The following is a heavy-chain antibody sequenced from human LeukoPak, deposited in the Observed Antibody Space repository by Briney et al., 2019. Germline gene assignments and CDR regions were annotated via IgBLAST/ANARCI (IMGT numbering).Heavy chain of an antibody. J-gene: IGHJ6*02. CDR2: IYTSGST. V-gene: IGHV4-4*07. D-gene: IGHD4-11*01. CDR3: ARSLGTVRYYYYGMDV. CDR1: GGSISSYY. Sequence: NPSETLSLTCTVSGGSISSYYWSWIRQPAGKGLEWIGRIYTSGSTNYNPSLKSRVTMSVDTSKNQFSLKLSSVTAADTAVYYCARSLGTVRYYYYGMDVWGQGTTVTVSS.